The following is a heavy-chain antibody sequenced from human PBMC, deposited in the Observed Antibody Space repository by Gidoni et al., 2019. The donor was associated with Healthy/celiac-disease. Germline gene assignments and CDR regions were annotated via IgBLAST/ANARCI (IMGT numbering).Heavy chain of an antibody. D-gene: IGHD6-19*01. V-gene: IGHV1-3*01. CDR1: GYTFTSYA. Sequence: QVQLVQSGAEVKKPGASVKVSCKASGYTFTSYAMHWVRQAPGQRLEWMGWINAGNGNTKYSQKFQGRVTITRDTSASTAYMELSSLRSEDTAVYYCARVRALVAGTRYYFDYWGQGTLVTVSS. J-gene: IGHJ4*02. CDR2: INAGNGNT. CDR3: ARVRALVAGTRYYFDY.